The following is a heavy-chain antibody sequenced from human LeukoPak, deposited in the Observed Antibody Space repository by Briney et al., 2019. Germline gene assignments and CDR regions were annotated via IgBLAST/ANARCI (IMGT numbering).Heavy chain of an antibody. J-gene: IGHJ4*02. V-gene: IGHV3-33*01. CDR3: ASGSMRYFDY. D-gene: IGHD1-26*01. CDR2: IWYDGSNK. CDR1: GFTFSSSG. Sequence: PGRSLRLSCAASGFTFSSSGMHWVRQAPGKGLEWVAVIWYDGSNKYYAASVKGRFTISRDNSKSTLFLQMNSLGAEDTAVYYCASGSMRYFDYWGQGTLVTVSS.